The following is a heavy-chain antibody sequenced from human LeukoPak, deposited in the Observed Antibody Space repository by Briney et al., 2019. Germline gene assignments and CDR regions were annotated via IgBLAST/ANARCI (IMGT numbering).Heavy chain of an antibody. CDR2: ISYNGNT. D-gene: IGHD6-13*01. V-gene: IGHV4-59*01. CDR1: GGSISPYI. J-gene: IGHJ5*01. Sequence: SETLSLTCSVSGGSISPYIWSWIRQPPGKGLEWIAYISYNGNTNYGPSLKSRVTISVDTSKNQFSLRLSSVTAADTAVYFCARVDGSWPSIWFDPWGQGTLVTVSS. CDR3: ARVDGSWPSIWFDP.